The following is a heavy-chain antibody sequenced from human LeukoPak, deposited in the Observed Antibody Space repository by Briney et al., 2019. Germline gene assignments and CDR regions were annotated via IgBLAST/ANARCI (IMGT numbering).Heavy chain of an antibody. CDR3: ARISSSRFTSFDP. Sequence: SQTLSLTCVISGDSVSCKSAAWNWIRQSPSRGLEWLGRTYYRSKWYNDYAVSVKSRITINPDTSKNQFSLQLNSVTPEDTAVYYCARISSSRFTSFDPWGQGTLVTVSS. CDR1: GDSVSCKSAA. CDR2: TYYRSKWYN. J-gene: IGHJ5*02. V-gene: IGHV6-1*01. D-gene: IGHD6-13*01.